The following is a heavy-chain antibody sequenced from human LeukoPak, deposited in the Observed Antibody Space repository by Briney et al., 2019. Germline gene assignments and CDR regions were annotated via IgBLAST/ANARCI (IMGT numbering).Heavy chain of an antibody. CDR1: GGSFSGYY. D-gene: IGHD5-18*01. Sequence: SETLSLTCAVYGGSFSGYYWSWIRQPPGKGPEWIGEINHSGSTNYNPSLKSRVTISVDTSKNQFSLKLSSVTAADTAVYYCARVQLWSPYYYYGMDVWGKGTTVTVSS. CDR3: ARVQLWSPYYYYGMDV. CDR2: INHSGST. J-gene: IGHJ6*04. V-gene: IGHV4-34*01.